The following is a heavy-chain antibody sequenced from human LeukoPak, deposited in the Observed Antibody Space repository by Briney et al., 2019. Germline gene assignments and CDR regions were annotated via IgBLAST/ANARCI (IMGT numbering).Heavy chain of an antibody. J-gene: IGHJ4*02. Sequence: PGGSLRLSCAASGFMLSSNWMSWVRLAPGKGLEWVASIKEDGTETYYVDSVEGRFTISRDNAKNSLYLQMNSLRVEDTAVYYCAKEGRSLQTYWGQGTLVTVSS. CDR2: IKEDGTET. CDR1: GFMLSSNW. CDR3: AKEGRSLQTY. V-gene: IGHV3-7*03. D-gene: IGHD5-24*01.